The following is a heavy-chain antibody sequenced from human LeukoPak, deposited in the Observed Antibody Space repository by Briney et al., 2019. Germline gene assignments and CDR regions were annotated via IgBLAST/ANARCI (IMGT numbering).Heavy chain of an antibody. Sequence: SETLSLTCTVSGGSISSSSYYWGWIRQPPGTGREWFGSIDYSRSTYYNSSRKSRFTIPVDTSKNQFSLKLSSVTAAGTAVYYCARGFTIFGVVSQTFDPWGQGTLVTVSS. CDR2: IDYSRST. CDR1: GGSISSSSYY. J-gene: IGHJ5*02. V-gene: IGHV4-39*01. D-gene: IGHD3-3*01. CDR3: ARGFTIFGVVSQTFDP.